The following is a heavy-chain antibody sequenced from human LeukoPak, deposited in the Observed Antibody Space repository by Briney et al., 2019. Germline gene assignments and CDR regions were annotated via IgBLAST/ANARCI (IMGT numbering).Heavy chain of an antibody. CDR1: GGSFSGYF. D-gene: IGHD5-24*01. CDR3: ASRPQRWLQLGYLDY. J-gene: IGHJ4*02. V-gene: IGHV4-34*01. CDR2: INHSGST. Sequence: SETLSLTCGVYGGSFSGYFWTWIRQPPGKGLEWIGEINHSGSTNYNPSLKSRVTISVDTSKNQFSLKLSSVTAADTAVYYCASRPQRWLQLGYLDYWGQGTLVTVSS.